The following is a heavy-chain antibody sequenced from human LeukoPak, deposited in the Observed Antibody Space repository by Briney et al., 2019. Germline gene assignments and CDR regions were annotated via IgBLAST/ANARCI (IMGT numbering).Heavy chain of an antibody. Sequence: GGSLRLSCAASGFTFSSYAMHWVRQAPGKGLEWVTFIRYDGNNKYYTDSVKGRFTISRDNSKNTLYLEMNSLRPEDTAVYYCAKRWSGDYDSSGINDAFDIWGQGTMVTVSS. D-gene: IGHD3-22*01. V-gene: IGHV3-30*02. J-gene: IGHJ3*02. CDR3: AKRWSGDYDSSGINDAFDI. CDR1: GFTFSSYA. CDR2: IRYDGNNK.